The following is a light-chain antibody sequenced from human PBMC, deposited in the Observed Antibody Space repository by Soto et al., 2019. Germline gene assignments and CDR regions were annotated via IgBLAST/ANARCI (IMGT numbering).Light chain of an antibody. Sequence: EIVLTQSPATLSLSPGERATLSCRASQSVSSYLAWYQQKPGQAPRLLIYDASNRATGIPARFSGSGSGTVITLTINSLEPEDFAVYYCQQRSNWPPVTFGQGTKLEIK. J-gene: IGKJ2*01. CDR3: QQRSNWPPVT. V-gene: IGKV3-11*01. CDR2: DAS. CDR1: QSVSSY.